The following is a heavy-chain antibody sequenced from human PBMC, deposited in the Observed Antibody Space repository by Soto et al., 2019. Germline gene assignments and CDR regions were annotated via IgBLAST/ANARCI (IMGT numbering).Heavy chain of an antibody. V-gene: IGHV6-1*01. CDR1: GDSVSSDITS. Sequence: QGQLQQSGPGLVKPSPTLSLTCAISGDSVSSDITSWHWIRQSPSRGLAWLGRTYYRSKWFHDYAASVKSRITINPDTSKNQSSLELNSMTPEDTAVYYCARGNALDVWGQGTVVTVSS. J-gene: IGHJ3*01. CDR2: TYYRSKWFH. D-gene: IGHD3-10*01. CDR3: ARGNALDV.